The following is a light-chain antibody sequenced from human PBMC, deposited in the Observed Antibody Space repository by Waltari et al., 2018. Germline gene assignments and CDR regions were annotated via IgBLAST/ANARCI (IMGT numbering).Light chain of an antibody. CDR3: QHYVSLPAT. CDR2: GAS. Sequence: EIVLTPSRGTLSLSPGGRTTLSCRASQSVSRYLAWYQQKPGQAPRLLIYGASTRATGIPDRFSGSGSGTDFSLTISRLEPEDFAVYFCQHYVSLPATFGQGTKVEIK. CDR1: QSVSRY. V-gene: IGKV3-20*01. J-gene: IGKJ1*01.